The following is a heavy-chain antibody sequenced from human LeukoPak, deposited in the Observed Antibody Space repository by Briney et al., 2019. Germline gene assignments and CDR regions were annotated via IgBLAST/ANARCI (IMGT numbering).Heavy chain of an antibody. J-gene: IGHJ6*02. V-gene: IGHV4-4*07. CDR3: ARGGRIAAAGTSRYYYYGMDV. D-gene: IGHD6-13*01. CDR2: IYTSGST. CDR1: GVSISSYY. Sequence: PSKTLSLTCTVSGVSISSYYWSWLRQPAGKGLEWIGRIYTSGSTNYNPSLKSRVTMSVDTSKNQFSLKLSSVTAADTAVYYCARGGRIAAAGTSRYYYYGMDVWGQGTTVTVSS.